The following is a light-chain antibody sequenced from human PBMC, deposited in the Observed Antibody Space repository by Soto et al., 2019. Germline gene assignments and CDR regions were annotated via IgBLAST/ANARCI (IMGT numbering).Light chain of an antibody. V-gene: IGKV3-15*01. Sequence: EIVMTQSPATLSVSPGERATLSCRASQSVSSNLAWYQQKPGQAPRLLIYGASTRATGIPARFSGSGSGTEFTLNISSLQSEDFEVYYCQQYNNWPWTFGQGTKVEIK. CDR3: QQYNNWPWT. CDR2: GAS. J-gene: IGKJ1*01. CDR1: QSVSSN.